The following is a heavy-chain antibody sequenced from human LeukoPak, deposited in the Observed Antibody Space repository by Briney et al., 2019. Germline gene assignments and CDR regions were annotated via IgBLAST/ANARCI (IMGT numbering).Heavy chain of an antibody. CDR2: IYHSGST. CDR1: GGSISSGGYS. V-gene: IGHV4-30-2*01. CDR3: ARVNYDILTGQGYYFDY. D-gene: IGHD3-9*01. J-gene: IGHJ4*02. Sequence: SQTLSLTCAVSGGSISSGGYSWSWIRQPPGKGLEWIGYIYHSGSTYYNPSLKSRATISVDRSKNQFSLKLSSVTAADTAVYYCARVNYDILTGQGYYFDYWGQGTLVTVSS.